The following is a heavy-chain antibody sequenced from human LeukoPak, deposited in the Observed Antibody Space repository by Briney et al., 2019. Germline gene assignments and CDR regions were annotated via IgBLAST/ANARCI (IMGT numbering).Heavy chain of an antibody. CDR2: TWYDGSNK. Sequence: AGGSLRLSCAASRFTLSSYGMHWVRPAPGKGREWVAVTWYDGSNKFYADSVKGRFTISRDNSKNTLYLQMNSLRVEDTAVYYCARDKFGGSGSLIDCWGQGTLVTVSS. V-gene: IGHV3-33*08. CDR3: ARDKFGGSGSLIDC. D-gene: IGHD6-13*01. J-gene: IGHJ4*02. CDR1: RFTLSSYG.